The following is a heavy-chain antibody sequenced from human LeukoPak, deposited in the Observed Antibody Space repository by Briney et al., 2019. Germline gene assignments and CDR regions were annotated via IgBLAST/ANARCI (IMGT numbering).Heavy chain of an antibody. D-gene: IGHD3-9*01. J-gene: IGHJ4*02. CDR1: GFTFSAYW. CDR3: ARDSDWLLFDY. CDR2: IHREGTTT. Sequence: GGSLTLSCAASGFTFSAYWMHWVRHVPGKGLVWVSRIHREGTTTIYADSVKGRFTISRDNGKNTLYLHMNSLSADDTAVYYCARDSDWLLFDYWGQGTLVTVSS. V-gene: IGHV3-74*01.